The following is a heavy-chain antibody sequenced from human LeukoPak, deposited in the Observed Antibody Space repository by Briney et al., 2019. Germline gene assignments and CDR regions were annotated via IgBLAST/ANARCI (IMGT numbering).Heavy chain of an antibody. Sequence: AGGSLRLSCAASGFTVSSNYMSWVRQAPGKGLEWVSVIYSGGSTYYADSVKGRFTISRDNSKNTLYLQMNSLRAEDTAVYYCARGCGGDCYSAFDIWGQGTMVTVSS. CDR1: GFTVSSNY. J-gene: IGHJ3*02. D-gene: IGHD2-21*02. CDR3: ARGCGGDCYSAFDI. CDR2: IYSGGST. V-gene: IGHV3-53*01.